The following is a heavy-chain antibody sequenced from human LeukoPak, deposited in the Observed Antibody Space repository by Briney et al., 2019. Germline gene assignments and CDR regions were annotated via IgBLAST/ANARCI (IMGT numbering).Heavy chain of an antibody. CDR2: IKQDGSEK. J-gene: IGHJ4*02. D-gene: IGHD3-22*01. CDR3: ARLNSYYYDSSGFFDY. Sequence: GGSLRLSCAASGFTFSDYYMSWIRQAPGKGLEWVANIKQDGSEKYYVDSVKGRFTISRDNAKNSLYLQMNSLRAEDTAVYYCARLNSYYYDSSGFFDYWGQGTLVTVSS. V-gene: IGHV3-7*01. CDR1: GFTFSDYY.